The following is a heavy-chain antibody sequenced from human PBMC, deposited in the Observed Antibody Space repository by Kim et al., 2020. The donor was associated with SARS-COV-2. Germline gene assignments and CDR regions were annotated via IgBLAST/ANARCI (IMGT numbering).Heavy chain of an antibody. CDR2: IYYSGTT. CDR3: ARHDSGSFRY. D-gene: IGHD1-26*01. Sequence: SETLSLTCSVSGASISPYYWSWIRQPPGKGLEWIAYIYYSGTTNYNPSLKSRVTISVDTSKNQFSLKLSSVTAADTAVYYCARHDSGSFRYWGQGILVTVSS. V-gene: IGHV4-59*08. CDR1: GASISPYY. J-gene: IGHJ4*02.